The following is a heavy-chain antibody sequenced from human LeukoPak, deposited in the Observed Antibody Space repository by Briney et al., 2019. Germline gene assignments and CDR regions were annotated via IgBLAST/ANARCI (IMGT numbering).Heavy chain of an antibody. D-gene: IGHD3-9*01. CDR3: ARHPPGLRYFDP. J-gene: IGHJ5*02. CDR2: IYYSGST. Sequence: SETLSLTCTVSGASIRSYYWSWIRQPPGKGLEWIGYIYYSGSTNYNPSLKSRVTISVDTSKNQFSLRLSSVTAADTAVYYCARHPPGLRYFDPWGQGTLVTVSS. V-gene: IGHV4-59*01. CDR1: GASIRSYY.